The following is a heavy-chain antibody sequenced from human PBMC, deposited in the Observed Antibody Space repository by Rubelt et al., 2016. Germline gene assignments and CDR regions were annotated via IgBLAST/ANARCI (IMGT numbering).Heavy chain of an antibody. V-gene: IGHV3-66*02. CDR2: MHGDGAT. J-gene: IGHJ4*02. Sequence: VQLVESGGGVVQPGRSLRLSCAASGFTVSKNHVSWFRQAPGKGLEWVSVMHGDGATDYEDSVKGRFTISRDNSKNTVYRQMNSLRVEDTAVYYCLGLGGNSNWGQGTLVTVSS. CDR1: GFTVSKNH. D-gene: IGHD4-23*01. CDR3: LGLGGNSN.